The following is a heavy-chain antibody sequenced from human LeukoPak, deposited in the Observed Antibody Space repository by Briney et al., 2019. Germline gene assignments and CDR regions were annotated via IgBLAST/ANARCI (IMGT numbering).Heavy chain of an antibody. D-gene: IGHD3-9*01. CDR1: GFTFRSYT. V-gene: IGHV3-21*01. Sequence: PGGSLRLSCAASGFTFRSYTMNWVRQAPGKGLEWVASICSSTAYIYYADSLRGRFTISRDNTKSSLYLQMSSLRAEDTAVYYCAREGLLTRLSSGDAFDIWGQGTMVTVSS. CDR3: AREGLLTRLSSGDAFDI. J-gene: IGHJ3*02. CDR2: ICSSTAYI.